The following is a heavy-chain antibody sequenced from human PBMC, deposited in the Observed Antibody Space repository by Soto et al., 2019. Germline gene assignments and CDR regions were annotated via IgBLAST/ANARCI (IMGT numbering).Heavy chain of an antibody. V-gene: IGHV1-69*12. CDR2: IIPIFGTA. CDR1: GGTFSSYA. D-gene: IGHD4-17*01. CDR3: ARAGAHYGGKDY. J-gene: IGHJ4*02. Sequence: QVQLVQSGAEVKKPGSSVKVSCKASGGTFSSYAISWVRQAPGQGLEWMGGIIPIFGTANYAQKFQGRVTITADESTSTAYMEVGSLRSEDTAVYDCARAGAHYGGKDYWGQGPLVTVSS.